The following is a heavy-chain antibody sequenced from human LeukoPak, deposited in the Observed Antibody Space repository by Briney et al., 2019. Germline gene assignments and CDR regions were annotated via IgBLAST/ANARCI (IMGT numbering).Heavy chain of an antibody. J-gene: IGHJ6*03. CDR3: ARDLRLLWFGELGYYYYYMDV. Sequence: KASETLSLTCTVSGGSISSGNYCWSWIRQPAGKGLEWIGHIYTSGSTNYNPSLKSRVTMSVDTSKNQFSLKLSSVTAADTAVYYCARDLRLLWFGELGYYYYYMDVWGKGTTVTISS. D-gene: IGHD3-10*01. CDR2: IYTSGST. V-gene: IGHV4-61*09. CDR1: GGSISSGNYC.